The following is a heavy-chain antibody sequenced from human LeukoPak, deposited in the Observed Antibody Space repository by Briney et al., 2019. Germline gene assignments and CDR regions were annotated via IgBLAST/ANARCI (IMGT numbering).Heavy chain of an antibody. CDR2: ISSSGSTI. D-gene: IGHD3-22*01. CDR3: ARDNYYDSSGYPVNAFDI. CDR1: GFTFSSYE. J-gene: IGHJ3*02. Sequence: GGSLRLSCAASGFTFSSYEMNWVRQAPGKGLEWVSYISSSGSTIYYADSVKGRFTISRDNAKNSLYLQMNSLRAEDTAVNYCARDNYYDSSGYPVNAFDIWGQGTMVTVSS. V-gene: IGHV3-48*03.